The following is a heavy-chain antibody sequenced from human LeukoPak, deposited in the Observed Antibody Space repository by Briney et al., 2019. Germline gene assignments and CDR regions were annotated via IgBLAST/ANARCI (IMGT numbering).Heavy chain of an antibody. CDR1: GGSFSGYY. D-gene: IGHD3-10*01. V-gene: IGHV4-34*01. Sequence: SETLSLTCAVSGGSFSGYYWSWIRQPPGKGLEWIGEINHSGSTNYNPSLKSRVTISVDTSKNQFSLKLSSVTAADTAVYYCARGLWYYGSGSYYGGWFDPWGQGTLVTVSS. CDR3: ARGLWYYGSGSYYGGWFDP. CDR2: INHSGST. J-gene: IGHJ5*02.